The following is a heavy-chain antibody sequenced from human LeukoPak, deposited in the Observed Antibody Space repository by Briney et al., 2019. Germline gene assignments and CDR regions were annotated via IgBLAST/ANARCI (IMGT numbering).Heavy chain of an antibody. V-gene: IGHV3-21*01. D-gene: IGHD2-2*01. Sequence: GGSLRLSCAASGFTFSSYSMNWVRQAPGKGLEWVSSISSSSSYIYYADSVKGRFTISRDNAKNSLYLQMNSLRAEDTAVYYCARPGYCSSTSCYWDYWGQGTLVTVSS. CDR2: ISSSSSYI. CDR1: GFTFSSYS. CDR3: ARPGYCSSTSCYWDY. J-gene: IGHJ4*02.